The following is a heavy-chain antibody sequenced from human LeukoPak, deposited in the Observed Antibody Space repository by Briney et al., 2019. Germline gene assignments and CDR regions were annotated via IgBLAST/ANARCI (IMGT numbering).Heavy chain of an antibody. D-gene: IGHD2-15*01. CDR1: GGSISCYY. J-gene: IGHJ5*02. Sequence: SETLSLTCTVSGGSISCYYWSWIRQPPGKGLEWIGYIYYSGSTNYNPSLKSRVTISVDTSKNQFSLKLSSVTAADTAVYYCARHLGYCSGGSCYGGWFDPWGQGTLVTVSS. V-gene: IGHV4-59*01. CDR3: ARHLGYCSGGSCYGGWFDP. CDR2: IYYSGST.